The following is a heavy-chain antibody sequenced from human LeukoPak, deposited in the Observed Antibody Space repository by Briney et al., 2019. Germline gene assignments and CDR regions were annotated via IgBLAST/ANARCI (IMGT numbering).Heavy chain of an antibody. D-gene: IGHD6-13*01. CDR3: ARTNRKIVIAAALDY. J-gene: IGHJ4*02. V-gene: IGHV3-30*04. CDR1: GFTFSSYA. Sequence: PGGSLRLSCAASGFTFSSYAMHWVRQAPGKGLEWVAVISYDGSNKYYADSVKGRFTISRDNSKNTLYLQMNSLRAEDTAVYYCARTNRKIVIAAALDYWGQGTLVTVSS. CDR2: ISYDGSNK.